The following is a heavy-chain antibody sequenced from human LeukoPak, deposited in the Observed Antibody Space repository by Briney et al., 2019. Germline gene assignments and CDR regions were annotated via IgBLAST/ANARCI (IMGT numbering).Heavy chain of an antibody. CDR3: ARDSDTYPSRFDP. J-gene: IGHJ5*02. V-gene: IGHV3-53*01. Sequence: GGSLRLSCAASGFTVSSNYMSWVRQAPGKGLEWVSVIYSGGSTYYADSVKGRFTISRDNAKNSLYLQMNSLRAEDTAVYYCARDSDTYPSRFDPWGQGTLVTVSS. CDR2: IYSGGST. CDR1: GFTVSSNY.